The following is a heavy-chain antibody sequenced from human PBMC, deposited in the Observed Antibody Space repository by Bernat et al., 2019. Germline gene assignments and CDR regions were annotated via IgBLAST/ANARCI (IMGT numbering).Heavy chain of an antibody. V-gene: IGHV3-23*01. D-gene: IGHD3-16*01. J-gene: IGHJ5*02. CDR1: GFSFSSYA. Sequence: EVQLLESGGGLVQPGGSLRLFCAASGFSFSSYAMSWVRQAPGKGLEWVSTISDNGGSKYLADAVRGRFIITRDSFAQNTLYLQMNSLRVEDTAVYYCARGLWVSGWLDPWGQGTLVTVSS. CDR3: ARGLWVSGWLDP. CDR2: ISDNGGSK.